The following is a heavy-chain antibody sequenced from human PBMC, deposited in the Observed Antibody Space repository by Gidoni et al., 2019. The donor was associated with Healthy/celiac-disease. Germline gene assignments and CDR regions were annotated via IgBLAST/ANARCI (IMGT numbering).Heavy chain of an antibody. V-gene: IGHV4-34*01. J-gene: IGHJ2*01. CDR2: INHSGST. Sequence: QVQLQQWGAGLLKPSETLSLTCAVYGGSFSGYYWSWIRQPPGKGLEWIGEINHSGSTNYNPSLKSRVTISVDTSKNQFSLKLSSVTAVDTAVYYCAGNVVVTAIVWYFDLWGRGTLVTVSS. CDR1: GGSFSGYY. D-gene: IGHD2-21*02. CDR3: AGNVVVTAIVWYFDL.